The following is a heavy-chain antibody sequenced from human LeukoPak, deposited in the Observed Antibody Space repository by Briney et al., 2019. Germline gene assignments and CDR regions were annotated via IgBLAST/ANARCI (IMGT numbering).Heavy chain of an antibody. D-gene: IGHD6-19*01. V-gene: IGHV3-11*06. CDR1: GFTFSDYY. CDR3: ASALAVAGYFDY. Sequence: GGSLRLSCAASGFTFSDYYMSWIRQAPGKGLEWVSYISSSSSYTNYADSVKGRFTISRDNAKNSLYLQMNSLRAEDTAVYYCASALAVAGYFDYWGQGTLVIVSS. CDR2: ISSSSSYT. J-gene: IGHJ4*02.